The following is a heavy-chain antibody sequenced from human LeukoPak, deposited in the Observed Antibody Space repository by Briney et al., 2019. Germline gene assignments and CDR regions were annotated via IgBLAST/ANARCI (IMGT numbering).Heavy chain of an antibody. J-gene: IGHJ6*02. Sequence: ASVKVSCKASGYTFTSYDINWVRQATGQGLEWMGWMNPNSGNTGHAQKFQGRVTMTRNTSISTAYMELSSLRSEDTAVYYCATHRACSSTSCYTYYYYYGMDVWGQGTTVTVSS. D-gene: IGHD2-2*02. CDR3: ATHRACSSTSCYTYYYYYGMDV. V-gene: IGHV1-8*01. CDR2: MNPNSGNT. CDR1: GYTFTSYD.